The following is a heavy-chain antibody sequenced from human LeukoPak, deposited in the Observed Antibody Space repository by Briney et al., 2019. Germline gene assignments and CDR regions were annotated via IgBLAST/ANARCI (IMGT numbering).Heavy chain of an antibody. CDR1: GFTFSNYA. V-gene: IGHV3-23*01. J-gene: IGHJ4*02. D-gene: IGHD3-9*01. Sequence: GGSLRLSCAASGFTFSNYAMSWVRQARGKGLEWVSTIRGSGGDTYYADSVKGRFTISRDNSKNTLYLQMNSLRAEDTAVYYCAKGLFDWLSSVEYWGQGTLVTVSS. CDR2: IRGSGGDT. CDR3: AKGLFDWLSSVEY.